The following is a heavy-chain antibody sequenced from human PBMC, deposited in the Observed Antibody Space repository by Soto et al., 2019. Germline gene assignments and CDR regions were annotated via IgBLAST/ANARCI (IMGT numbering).Heavy chain of an antibody. J-gene: IGHJ6*02. CDR3: ARNDYCLSSSCSSYYYYAMDV. CDR1: GFTLSSYW. V-gene: IGHV3-7*01. D-gene: IGHD2-15*01. CDR2: IRRDGFEK. Sequence: PGGSLRLSCAASGFTLSSYWMSWVRQAPGKGLEWVANIRRDGFEKYYVDSVRGRFTISRDNAKKSLYLQMDSLRDEDTAVYYCARNDYCLSSSCSSYYYYAMDVWGQGTTVTVSS.